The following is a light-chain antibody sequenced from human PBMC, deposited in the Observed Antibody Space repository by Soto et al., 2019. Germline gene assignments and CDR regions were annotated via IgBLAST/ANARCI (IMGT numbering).Light chain of an antibody. CDR1: QCINSSY. V-gene: IGKV3-20*01. Sequence: VLTQSPGTLSLSPGERATISCRASQCINSSYLAWYQHKPGQAPRLLFYGASSRATGIPHRFSGSASGTDFTLTISRLEPEDCGVYYCQQYGGAAPYTFGQGTRLEIK. J-gene: IGKJ2*01. CDR3: QQYGGAAPYT. CDR2: GAS.